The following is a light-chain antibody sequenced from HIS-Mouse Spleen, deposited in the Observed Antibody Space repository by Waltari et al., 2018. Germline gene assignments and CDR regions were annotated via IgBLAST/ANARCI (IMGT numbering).Light chain of an antibody. CDR2: KDS. J-gene: IGLJ3*02. V-gene: IGLV3-25*03. Sequence: SYELTQPPSVSVSPGQTARIPCSGDALPKQYAYWYQQKPGQAPVLVIYKDSERPSGIPERFSGSSSGTTVTLTISGVQAEDEADYYCQSADSSGTNWVFGGGTKLTVL. CDR1: ALPKQY. CDR3: QSADSSGTNWV.